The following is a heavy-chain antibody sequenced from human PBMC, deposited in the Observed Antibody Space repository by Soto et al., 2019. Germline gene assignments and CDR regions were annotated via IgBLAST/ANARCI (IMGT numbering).Heavy chain of an antibody. Sequence: QVQLVESGGGVVQPGGSLRLSCAASGFTFSSYDMHWFRQAPGKGLEWVAVISKAGGNEHYADSVKGRFTISRDNSKNTLYLQMNSLRAEDTAVYYCAKDSTVWQWLVDYWGQGALVTVSS. J-gene: IGHJ4*02. V-gene: IGHV3-30*18. CDR1: GFTFSSYD. D-gene: IGHD6-19*01. CDR2: ISKAGGNE. CDR3: AKDSTVWQWLVDY.